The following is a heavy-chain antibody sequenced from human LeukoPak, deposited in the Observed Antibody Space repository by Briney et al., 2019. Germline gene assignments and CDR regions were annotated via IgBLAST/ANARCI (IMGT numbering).Heavy chain of an antibody. CDR1: GFTFSNYW. CDR3: ARASSYSSGYDY. CDR2: INCDGSST. Sequence: GGSLRLSCAASGFTFSNYWMHWVRQAPGKGLVWVSRINCDGSSTRDADSVKGRFTISRDNAKNTLYLQMNSLRAEDTAVYYCARASSYSSGYDYWGQGTLVTVSS. V-gene: IGHV3-74*01. D-gene: IGHD6-19*01. J-gene: IGHJ4*02.